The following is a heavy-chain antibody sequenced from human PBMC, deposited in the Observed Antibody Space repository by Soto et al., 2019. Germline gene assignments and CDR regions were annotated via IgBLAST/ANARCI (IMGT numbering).Heavy chain of an antibody. Sequence: EVQLVESGGGLVKPGGSLRLSCAASGFTFSTYSMNWVRQAPGKGLEWVSSISSSSSYIYYADSVKGRFTISRDNAKNALYLQMNGLRAEDTAVYYCARYDSSGYYWTYYYYGMDVWGQGTTVTVSS. V-gene: IGHV3-21*01. CDR3: ARYDSSGYYWTYYYYGMDV. CDR2: ISSSSSYI. CDR1: GFTFSTYS. D-gene: IGHD3-22*01. J-gene: IGHJ6*02.